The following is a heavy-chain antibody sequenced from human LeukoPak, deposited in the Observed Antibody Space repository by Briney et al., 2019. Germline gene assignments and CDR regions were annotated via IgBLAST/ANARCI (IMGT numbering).Heavy chain of an antibody. CDR3: ARRVGGKTAGTNYYYYTDV. CDR2: IYTSGST. Sequence: YPSETLSPTCTVSGGSISSYYWSWIRQPPGKGLEWIGYIYTSGSTNYNPSLKSRVTISVDASKNQFSLKLSSVTAADTAVYYCARRVGGKTAGTNYYYYTDVWGKGTTVTVSS. CDR1: GGSISSYY. D-gene: IGHD6-13*01. V-gene: IGHV4-4*09. J-gene: IGHJ6*03.